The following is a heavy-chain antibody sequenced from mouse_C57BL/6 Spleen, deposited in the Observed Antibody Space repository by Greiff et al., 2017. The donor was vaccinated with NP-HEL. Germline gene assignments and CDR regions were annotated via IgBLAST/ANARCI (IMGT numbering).Heavy chain of an antibody. V-gene: IGHV6-3*01. CDR3: TGLGRGFNFDY. D-gene: IGHD4-1*01. CDR2: IRLKSDNYAT. CDR1: GFTFSNYW. J-gene: IGHJ2*01. Sequence: EVKVEESGGGLVQPGGSMKLSCVASGFTFSNYWMNWVRQSPEKGLEWVAQIRLKSDNYATHYAESVKGRFTISRDDSKSSVYLQMNNLRAEDTGIYYCTGLGRGFNFDYWGQGTTLTVSS.